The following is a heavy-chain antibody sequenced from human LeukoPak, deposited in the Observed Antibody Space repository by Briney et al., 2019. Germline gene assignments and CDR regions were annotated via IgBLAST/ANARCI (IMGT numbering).Heavy chain of an antibody. D-gene: IGHD5-24*01. CDR2: ISWNSGSI. V-gene: IGHV3-9*01. Sequence: GGSLRLSCAASGFTFDDYAMHWVRQAPGKGLEWVSGISWNSGSIGYADSVKGRFAISRDNAKNSLYLQMNSLRAEDTALYYCAKPTGDGSSFDYWGQGTLVTVSS. CDR3: AKPTGDGSSFDY. J-gene: IGHJ4*02. CDR1: GFTFDDYA.